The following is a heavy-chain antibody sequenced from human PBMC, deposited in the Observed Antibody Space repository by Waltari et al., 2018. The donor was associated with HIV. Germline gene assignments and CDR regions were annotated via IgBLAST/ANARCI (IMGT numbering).Heavy chain of an antibody. CDR3: AHRLTGDYYFDY. Sequence: QITLKESGPTLVKPTQTLTLTCTFSGFSLSTSGVGVGWIRQPPGKAMEWLALIYWEDDKRYSPSLKSRLTITKDTSKNQVVLTMTNMDPVDTATYYCAHRLTGDYYFDYWGQGTLVTVSS. CDR2: IYWEDDK. J-gene: IGHJ4*02. V-gene: IGHV2-5*02. D-gene: IGHD7-27*01. CDR1: GFSLSTSGVG.